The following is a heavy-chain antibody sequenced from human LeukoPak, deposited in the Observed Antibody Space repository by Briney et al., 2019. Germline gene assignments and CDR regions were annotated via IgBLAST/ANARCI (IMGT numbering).Heavy chain of an antibody. V-gene: IGHV3-74*01. Sequence: PGGPLRLSCAASGFTFSSYWMQWVRQAPGKGLVCVSRITSDGSSTSYADSVRGRFTISRDNAKNTVYLQMNSLRPEDTAVYYCARDLTGAVFDFWGQGTLVTVSS. CDR2: ITSDGSST. D-gene: IGHD1-26*01. CDR1: GFTFSSYW. CDR3: ARDLTGAVFDF. J-gene: IGHJ4*02.